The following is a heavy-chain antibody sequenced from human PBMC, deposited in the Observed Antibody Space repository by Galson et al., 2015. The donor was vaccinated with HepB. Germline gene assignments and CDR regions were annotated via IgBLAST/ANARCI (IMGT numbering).Heavy chain of an antibody. D-gene: IGHD1-14*01. CDR3: ATDPFIRTAY. Sequence: SLRLSCATSGFSFSNYWMSWVRQAPGKGLEWVANINQDGSRKNFVDSVKGRFTISRDNAKNSVFLQMNSLRVEDTALYYCATDPFIRTAYGGQGTLVTVSS. CDR1: GFSFSNYW. J-gene: IGHJ4*02. V-gene: IGHV3-7*03. CDR2: INQDGSRK.